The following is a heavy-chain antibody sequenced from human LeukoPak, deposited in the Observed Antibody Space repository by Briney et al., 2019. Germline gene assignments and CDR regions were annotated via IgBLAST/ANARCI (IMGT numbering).Heavy chain of an antibody. J-gene: IGHJ4*02. CDR2: IYYGGST. Sequence: PSEPLSLPCTVSGGPVSSGSYYWSWIRQPPGKGLEWIGYIYYGGSTNSNPSLKSRVTISIDASKNQFSLKLSSVTAADTAVYYCASLWFGEFHYWGQGTLVTVSS. CDR3: ASLWFGEFHY. V-gene: IGHV4-61*01. CDR1: GGPVSSGSYY. D-gene: IGHD3-10*01.